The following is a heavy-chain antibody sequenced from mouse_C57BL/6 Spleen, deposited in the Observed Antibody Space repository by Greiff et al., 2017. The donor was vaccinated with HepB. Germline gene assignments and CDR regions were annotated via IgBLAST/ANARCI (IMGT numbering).Heavy chain of an antibody. CDR2: FYPGSGSI. D-gene: IGHD2-3*01. Sequence: VQLQQSGAELVKPGASVKLSCKASGYTFTEYTIHWVKQRSGQGLEWIGWFYPGSGSIKYNEKFKDKATLTADKSSSTDYMELSRLTSEDSAVYCCARHEGYDGYYVAWFAYWGQGTLVTVSA. CDR3: ARHEGYDGYYVAWFAY. V-gene: IGHV1-62-2*01. CDR1: GYTFTEYT. J-gene: IGHJ3*01.